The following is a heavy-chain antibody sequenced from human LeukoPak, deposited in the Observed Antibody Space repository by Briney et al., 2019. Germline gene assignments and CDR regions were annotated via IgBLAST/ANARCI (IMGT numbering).Heavy chain of an antibody. D-gene: IGHD6-19*01. CDR1: GFTFSSYA. CDR3: ARGRAIAVAGTEGAIDI. J-gene: IGHJ3*02. V-gene: IGHV3-30-3*01. Sequence: GGSLRLSCAASGFTFSSYAMHWVRQAPVKGLEWVAVISYDGSNKYYADSVKGRFTISRDNSKNTLYLQMNSLRAEDTAVYYCARGRAIAVAGTEGAIDIWGQGTMVTVSS. CDR2: ISYDGSNK.